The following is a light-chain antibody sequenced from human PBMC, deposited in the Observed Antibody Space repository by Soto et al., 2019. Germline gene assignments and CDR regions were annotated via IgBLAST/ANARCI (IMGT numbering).Light chain of an antibody. CDR2: AAS. CDR1: QGVGNKY. Sequence: EIALTQSPGTLSLSPGERATLSCRASQGVGNKYLAWYQQRPGQAPSLLIYAASSRATGVPDRFSGSGSGTDFTLTISRLEPEDFAVYYCKQYTKANGITFGQGTRLEIK. J-gene: IGKJ5*01. V-gene: IGKV3-20*01. CDR3: KQYTKANGIT.